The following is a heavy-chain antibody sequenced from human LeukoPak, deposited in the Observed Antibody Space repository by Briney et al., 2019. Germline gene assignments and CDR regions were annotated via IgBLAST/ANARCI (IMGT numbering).Heavy chain of an antibody. D-gene: IGHD2-15*01. CDR2: IYYSGST. J-gene: IGHJ6*03. CDR1: GGSISSYY. CDR3: ARSVEGYCSGGSCYSYSYYMDV. Sequence: PSETLSLTCTVSGGSISSYYWSWIRQPPGKGLEWIGYIYYSGSTNYNPSLKSRVTISVDTSKNQFSLKLSSVTAADTAVYYCARSVEGYCSGGSCYSYSYYMDVWGKGTTVTISS. V-gene: IGHV4-59*01.